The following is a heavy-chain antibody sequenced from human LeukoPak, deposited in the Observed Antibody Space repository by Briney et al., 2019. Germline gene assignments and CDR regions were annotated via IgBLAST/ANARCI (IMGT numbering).Heavy chain of an antibody. D-gene: IGHD2-21*02. CDR1: GYTFIGNH. Sequence: ASVKVSCKASGYTFIGNHMHWVRQAPGQGLELMGCINPNSGGTNYAQKFQGRVIMTRDTSISTAYMELSRLGSDDTAVYYCARGGSTDSIHSCGGNCYFLDYWGQGTLVTVSS. J-gene: IGHJ4*02. CDR2: INPNSGGT. V-gene: IGHV1-2*02. CDR3: ARGGSTDSIHSCGGNCYFLDY.